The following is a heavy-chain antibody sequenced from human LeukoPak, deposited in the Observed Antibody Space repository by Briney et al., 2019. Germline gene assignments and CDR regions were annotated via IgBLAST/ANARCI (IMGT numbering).Heavy chain of an antibody. V-gene: IGHV4-39*07. CDR1: GGSISSYY. CDR2: IYYSGST. J-gene: IGHJ5*02. D-gene: IGHD6-19*01. CDR3: ARTRIAVAGTGGGWFDP. Sequence: PSETLSLTCTVSGGSISSYYWGWIRQPPGKGLEWIGSIYYSGSTYYNPSLKSRVTISVDTSKNQFSLKLSSVTAADTAVYYCARTRIAVAGTGGGWFDPWGQGTLVTVSS.